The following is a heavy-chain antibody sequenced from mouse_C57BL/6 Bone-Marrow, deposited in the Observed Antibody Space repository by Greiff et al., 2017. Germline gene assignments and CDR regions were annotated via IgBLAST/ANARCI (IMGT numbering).Heavy chain of an antibody. Sequence: QVQLQQSGAELARPGASVKLSCKASGYTFTSYGISWVKQRTGQGLEWIGEIYPRRGNTYYNEKFKGKATLTADKSSSTAYMELLSLTSEDSAVYFCARSGLGRYFDVWGTGTTVTVSA. CDR1: GYTFTSYG. CDR2: IYPRRGNT. J-gene: IGHJ1*03. V-gene: IGHV1-81*01. CDR3: ARSGLGRYFDV. D-gene: IGHD3-3*01.